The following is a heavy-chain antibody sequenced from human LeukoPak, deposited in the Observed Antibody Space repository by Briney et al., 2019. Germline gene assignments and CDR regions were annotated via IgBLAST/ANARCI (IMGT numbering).Heavy chain of an antibody. Sequence: GGSLRLSCAASGFTFSDFYMTWIRQAPGKGLEWISYITSAGSTYYAGSVKGRFTISRDNAKNSLYLQMNSLRAEDTAVYYCAELGITMIGGVWGKGTTVTISS. D-gene: IGHD3-10*02. CDR3: AELGITMIGGV. CDR1: GFTFSDFY. J-gene: IGHJ6*04. V-gene: IGHV3-11*04. CDR2: ITSAGST.